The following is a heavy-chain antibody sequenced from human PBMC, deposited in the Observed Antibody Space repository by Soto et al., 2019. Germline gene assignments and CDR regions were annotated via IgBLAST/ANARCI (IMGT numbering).Heavy chain of an antibody. Sequence: SETLSLTCAVSGYSISSSNWWCWIRQPPAKGLEWVGYIYYSGSAYYNPSLKSRATMPVDTSTNRFSLKLSSVTAVDTAVYYCARMTYGGYDSSGYYPTGWFDPWGQGTLVTVS. CDR2: IYYSGSA. CDR3: ARMTYGGYDSSGYYPTGWFDP. J-gene: IGHJ5*02. D-gene: IGHD3-22*01. V-gene: IGHV4-28*01. CDR1: GYSISSSNW.